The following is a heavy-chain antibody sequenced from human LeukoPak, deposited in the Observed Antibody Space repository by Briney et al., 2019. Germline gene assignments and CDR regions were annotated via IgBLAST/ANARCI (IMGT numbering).Heavy chain of an antibody. Sequence: ASVKVSCKVSGYTFTDYYIHWVQQAPGKGLEWMGLVDTEDGETIYAEKFQGRVTITADTSTDTAYMELSSLRSEDTAVYYCATEYLEWLSVDYWGQGTLVTVSS. J-gene: IGHJ4*02. CDR2: VDTEDGET. V-gene: IGHV1-69-2*01. D-gene: IGHD3-3*01. CDR3: ATEYLEWLSVDY. CDR1: GYTFTDYY.